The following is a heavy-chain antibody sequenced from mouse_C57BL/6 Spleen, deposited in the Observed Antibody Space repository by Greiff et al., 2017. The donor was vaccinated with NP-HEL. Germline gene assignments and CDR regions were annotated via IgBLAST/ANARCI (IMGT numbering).Heavy chain of an antibody. Sequence: EVKLMESEGGLVQPGSSMKLSCTASGFTFSDYYMAWVRQVPEKGLEWVANINYDGSSTCYLDSLKSRFIISRDNAKNILYLQMSSLKSEDTATYYCARDGIYYYGSSYDWYFDVWGTGTTVTVSS. D-gene: IGHD1-1*01. CDR3: ARDGIYYYGSSYDWYFDV. CDR1: GFTFSDYY. CDR2: INYDGSST. J-gene: IGHJ1*03. V-gene: IGHV5-16*01.